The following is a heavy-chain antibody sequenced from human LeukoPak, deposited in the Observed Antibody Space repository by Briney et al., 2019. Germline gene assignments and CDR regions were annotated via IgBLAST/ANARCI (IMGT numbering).Heavy chain of an antibody. CDR2: INPSSGGT. J-gene: IGHJ3*02. CDR3: ARPIRGSYVEDAFDM. Sequence: ASVKVSCKASGYIFAGHYMQWVRQAPGQGLEWMGWINPSSGGTKYVQKFQGRVTMTRDTSISTGYMELSRLRSDDTAVYYCARPIRGSYVEDAFDMWGQGTMVTVSA. V-gene: IGHV1-2*02. D-gene: IGHD1-26*01. CDR1: GYIFAGHY.